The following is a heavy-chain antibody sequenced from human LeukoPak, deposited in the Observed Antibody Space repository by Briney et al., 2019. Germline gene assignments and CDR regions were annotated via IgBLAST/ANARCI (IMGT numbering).Heavy chain of an antibody. CDR2: ISGSGTTS. D-gene: IGHD3-22*01. V-gene: IGHV3-23*01. Sequence: PGGSLRLSCVTSGFTFGSYAMSWVRQAPGKGLEWVSGISGSGTTSYYADSVKGRFTISRDNSRSTVYVQMSSLRAEDTAVYYCACGADYFDSSGHYFKYLQFWGQGTLVTISS. CDR1: GFTFGSYA. CDR3: ACGADYFDSSGHYFKYLQF. J-gene: IGHJ1*01.